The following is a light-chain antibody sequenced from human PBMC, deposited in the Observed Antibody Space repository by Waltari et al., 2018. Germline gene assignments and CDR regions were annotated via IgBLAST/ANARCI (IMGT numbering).Light chain of an antibody. CDR1: SRDVGGFNF. Sequence: QSALTQPASVSGSPGQSISISRTGISRDVGGFNFVSWYQQHPGKAPKLIIYDVFNRPSGVSNRFSGSKSDNAASLAISGLQAEDEAVYYCSSYTASPPHVVFGGGTKVTVL. J-gene: IGLJ2*01. CDR3: SSYTASPPHVV. V-gene: IGLV2-14*03. CDR2: DVF.